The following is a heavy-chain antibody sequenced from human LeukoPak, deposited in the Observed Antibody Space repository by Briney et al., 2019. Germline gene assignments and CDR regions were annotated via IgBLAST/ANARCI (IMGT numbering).Heavy chain of an antibody. CDR1: GFTFSSYS. V-gene: IGHV3-21*01. Sequence: GGSLRLSCAASGFTFSSYSMNWVRQAPGKGLEWVSSISSSSSYIYYADSVKGRFTISRDNAKNSLYLQMNSLRAEDTAVYYCARDADCGGDCQISFDYWGQGTLVTVSS. J-gene: IGHJ4*02. CDR3: ARDADCGGDCQISFDY. CDR2: ISSSSSYI. D-gene: IGHD2-21*01.